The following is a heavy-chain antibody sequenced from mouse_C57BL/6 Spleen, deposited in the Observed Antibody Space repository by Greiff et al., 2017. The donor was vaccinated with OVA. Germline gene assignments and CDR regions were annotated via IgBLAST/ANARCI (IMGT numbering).Heavy chain of an antibody. V-gene: IGHV7-3*01. Sequence: EVKVVESGGGLVQPGGSLSLSCAASGFTFTDYYMSWVRQPPGKALEWLGFIRNKANGYTTEYSASVKGRFTISRDNSQSILYLQMNALRAEDSATYYCARYGTYYAVSYYFDYWGQGTTLTVSS. J-gene: IGHJ2*01. CDR1: GFTFTDYY. CDR2: IRNKANGYTT. D-gene: IGHD1-1*02. CDR3: ARYGTYYAVSYYFDY.